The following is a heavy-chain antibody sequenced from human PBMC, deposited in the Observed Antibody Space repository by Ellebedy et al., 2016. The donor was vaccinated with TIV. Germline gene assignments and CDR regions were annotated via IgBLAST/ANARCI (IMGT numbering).Heavy chain of an antibody. J-gene: IGHJ5*02. CDR3: ARGADIYSWFNA. Sequence: GESLKISXAGSGFTFSTFAMSWIRQAPGKGLEWVSAISGSGGSTYYADSVKGRFIISRDNSKNTVYLQMNSLRADDTAIYYCARGADIYSWFNAWGQGTQVIVSS. CDR1: GFTFSTFA. CDR2: ISGSGGST. V-gene: IGHV3-23*01. D-gene: IGHD3-16*01.